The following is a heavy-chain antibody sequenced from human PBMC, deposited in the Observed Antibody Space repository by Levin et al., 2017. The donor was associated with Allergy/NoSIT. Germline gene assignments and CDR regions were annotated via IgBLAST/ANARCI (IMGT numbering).Heavy chain of an antibody. CDR3: ARVAGYSYGYYFDY. CDR1: GGSISSGGYS. D-gene: IGHD5-18*01. Sequence: SETLSLTCAVSGGSISSGGYSWSWIRQPPGKGLEWIGNIYLSGSTNDNPSLKSRVTMSVDRSKNQFSLKLSYVTAAEATVYYCARVAGYSYGYYFDYWGPGTLVTVSS. J-gene: IGHJ4*02. CDR2: IYLSGST. V-gene: IGHV4-30-2*01.